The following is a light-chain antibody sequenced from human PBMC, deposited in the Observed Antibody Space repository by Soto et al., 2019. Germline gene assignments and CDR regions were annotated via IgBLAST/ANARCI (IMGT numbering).Light chain of an antibody. CDR3: QQYNNWPLT. V-gene: IGKV3-15*01. Sequence: EIVMTQSPATLSVSPGERATLSCRASQSVSSNLAWYQQKPGQAPRLLIYGASTRATGIPTRFSGSGSGTEFTLTISRLESEDCEVYYCQQYNNWPLTFGGGNKVEIK. J-gene: IGKJ4*01. CDR2: GAS. CDR1: QSVSSN.